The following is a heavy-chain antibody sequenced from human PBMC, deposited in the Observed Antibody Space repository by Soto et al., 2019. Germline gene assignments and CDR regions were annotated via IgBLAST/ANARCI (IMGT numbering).Heavy chain of an antibody. CDR1: GGSVSSGDYY. D-gene: IGHD5-18*01. CDR2: IYYSGST. CDR3: ARIPVDTYMINWFDP. Sequence: SETTSLTFTVSGGSVSSGDYYWSWIRQPPGKGLEWIGYIYYSGSTNYTPSLKSRVSISLDTSKIQFSLRLTSVTAAYTAVYYCARIPVDTYMINWFDPLGQGPLVIFS. J-gene: IGHJ5*02. V-gene: IGHV4-61*08.